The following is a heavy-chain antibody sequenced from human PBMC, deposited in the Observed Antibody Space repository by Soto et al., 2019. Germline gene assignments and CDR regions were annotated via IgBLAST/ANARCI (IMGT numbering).Heavy chain of an antibody. J-gene: IGHJ6*02. V-gene: IGHV2-5*01. CDR2: IYWNDDK. CDR3: AHRQRATTGRPRGMDV. Sequence: PTLVNPTQTLTLTCTFSGFSLNTNGEGVAWIRQPPGKALEWLAVIYWNDDKRHSPSLKSRLTITKDTSKNQVVLTMTNMDPVDTATYYCAHRQRATTGRPRGMDVWGLGTTVTVSS. CDR1: GFSLNTNGEG. D-gene: IGHD1-1*01.